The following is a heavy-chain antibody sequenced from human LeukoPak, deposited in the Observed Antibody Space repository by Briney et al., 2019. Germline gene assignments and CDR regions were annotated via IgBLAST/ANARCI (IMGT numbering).Heavy chain of an antibody. D-gene: IGHD1-26*01. CDR2: ISYDGSNK. Sequence: PGGSLRLSCAASGFTFSSYAMHWVRQAPGKGLEWVAVISYDGSNKYYADSVKGRFTISRDNSKNTLYLQMNSLRAEDTAVYYCAREPRFGSYSIDYWGQGTLVTVSS. V-gene: IGHV3-30-3*01. J-gene: IGHJ4*02. CDR3: AREPRFGSYSIDY. CDR1: GFTFSSYA.